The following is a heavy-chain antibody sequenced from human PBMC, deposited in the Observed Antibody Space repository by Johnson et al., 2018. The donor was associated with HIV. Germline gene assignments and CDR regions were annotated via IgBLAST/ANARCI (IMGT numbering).Heavy chain of an antibody. CDR1: GFTFSSYG. Sequence: VQLVESGGGVVQPGRSLRLSCAASGFTFSSYGMHWVRQAPGKGLEWVAVIWYDGSNKYYADSVKGRFTISRDNSKNTLYLQMNSLKTEDTAVYYCTTDLVTPHAFDIWGQGTMVTVSS. D-gene: IGHD4-23*01. CDR3: TTDLVTPHAFDI. CDR2: IWYDGSNK. V-gene: IGHV3-33*01. J-gene: IGHJ3*02.